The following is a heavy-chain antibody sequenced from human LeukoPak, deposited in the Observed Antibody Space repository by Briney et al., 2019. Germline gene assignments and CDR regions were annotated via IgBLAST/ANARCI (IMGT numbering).Heavy chain of an antibody. V-gene: IGHV3-11*01. CDR2: ISSSDNTI. D-gene: IGHD3-22*01. CDR1: GFTFSDYY. CDR3: ARGANYYDSSGYSPPFDY. Sequence: PGGSLRLSCAASGFTFSDYYMTWIRQAPGKGLEWVSYISSSDNTIYYADSVKGRFTISRDNAKNSLYLQMNSLRAEDTAVYYCARGANYYDSSGYSPPFDYWGQGTLVTVSS. J-gene: IGHJ4*02.